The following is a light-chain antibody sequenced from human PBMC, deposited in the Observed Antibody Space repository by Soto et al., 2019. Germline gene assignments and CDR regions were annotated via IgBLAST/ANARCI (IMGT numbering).Light chain of an antibody. Sequence: EIVLTQSPGTLSLSPGERATLSCRASQSVSSSYLAWYQQKPGQTPRLLFYGASSRATGIPDRFSGSGSGTDFTLTISRLEPEDFAVYYCQQYGSSPFTFSPGTKVDIK. CDR3: QQYGSSPFT. J-gene: IGKJ3*01. CDR1: QSVSSSY. CDR2: GAS. V-gene: IGKV3-20*01.